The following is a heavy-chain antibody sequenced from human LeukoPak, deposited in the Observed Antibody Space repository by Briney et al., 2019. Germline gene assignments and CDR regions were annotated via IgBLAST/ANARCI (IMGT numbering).Heavy chain of an antibody. J-gene: IGHJ4*02. CDR1: GLTFSSYA. CDR3: AKYFETGYDSSGYYFDY. D-gene: IGHD3-22*01. CDR2: ISGSGGST. V-gene: IGHV3-23*01. Sequence: PGGSLRLSCAASGLTFSSYAMSWVRQAPGKGLEWVSAISGSGGSTYYADSVKGRFTISRDNSKNTLYLQMNSLRAEDTAVYYCAKYFETGYDSSGYYFDYWGQGTLATVSS.